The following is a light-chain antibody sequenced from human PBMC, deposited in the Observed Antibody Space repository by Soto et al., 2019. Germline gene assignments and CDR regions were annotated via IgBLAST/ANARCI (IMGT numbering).Light chain of an antibody. CDR1: QSVANN. V-gene: IGKV3-11*01. CDR2: GAS. J-gene: IGKJ5*01. Sequence: EMVITQAPASLSVSTGERASRSCSASQSVANNLAWYQQKPGQAPRFLISGASSRATGIPDRFSGSGSGTDFTPTISRLEPEDFAVYYCQQRINWPPITFGQGTRLEI. CDR3: QQRINWPPIT.